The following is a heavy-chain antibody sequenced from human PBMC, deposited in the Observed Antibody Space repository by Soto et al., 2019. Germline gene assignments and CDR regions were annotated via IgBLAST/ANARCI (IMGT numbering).Heavy chain of an antibody. CDR1: EVTFSSYA. J-gene: IGHJ4*02. V-gene: IGHV3-23*01. Sequence: EVQLLESGGGLVQPGGSLRLSCAVSEVTFSSYAMNWDRQAPGKGLEWVSGISGSGGTTFHADSVRGRFTVSRDNSKNTLYLQMNSLRAEDTAIYYCAKSVSWCSSNYCPFGYWGQGTLVSVSS. D-gene: IGHD2-2*01. CDR3: AKSVSWCSSNYCPFGY. CDR2: ISGSGGTT.